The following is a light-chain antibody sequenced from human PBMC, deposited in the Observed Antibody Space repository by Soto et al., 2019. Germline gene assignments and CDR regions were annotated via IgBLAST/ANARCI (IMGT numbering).Light chain of an antibody. Sequence: DIQLTQSPSSLSASVGDTVTITCRASQTIGTYLNWWQHRPGTAPRLLISSASNLLSGVPSRFIGSGSGTDFTLDIRSLQPEDSATYFCQQGYNIILTFGGGTKVEIK. CDR2: SAS. J-gene: IGKJ4*01. V-gene: IGKV1-39*01. CDR1: QTIGTY. CDR3: QQGYNIILT.